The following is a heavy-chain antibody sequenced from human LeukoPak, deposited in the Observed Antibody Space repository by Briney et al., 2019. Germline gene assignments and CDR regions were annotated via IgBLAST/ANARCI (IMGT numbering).Heavy chain of an antibody. J-gene: IGHJ4*02. CDR3: ARRGGGQWLVLDY. CDR2: IYYSGST. V-gene: IGHV4-30-4*01. Sequence: SESLSLTCTVSGGSISSGDYYWSWIRQPPGKGLEWFGYIYYSGSTYYNPSLKSRVTISVDTTKNQFSLKLSSVTAADTAVYYCARRGGGQWLVLDYWGLGTLVTVSS. D-gene: IGHD6-19*01. CDR1: GGSISSGDYY.